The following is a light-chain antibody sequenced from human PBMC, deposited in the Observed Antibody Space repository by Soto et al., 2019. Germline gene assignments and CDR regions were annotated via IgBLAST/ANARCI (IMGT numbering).Light chain of an antibody. CDR1: SSDVGGYNY. CDR3: NSYTSSSTVV. CDR2: DVS. Sequence: QSALTQPASVSGSPGQSITISCTGTSSDVGGYNYVSWYQQHPGKAPKLMIYDVSNRPSGVSNRFSGSKSGNTASLTISGLQAEDEADYYCNSYTSSSTVVFGGVTKLTVL. J-gene: IGLJ2*01. V-gene: IGLV2-14*03.